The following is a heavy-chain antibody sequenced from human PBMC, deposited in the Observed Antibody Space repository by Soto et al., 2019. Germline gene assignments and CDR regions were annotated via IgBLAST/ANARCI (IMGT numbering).Heavy chain of an antibody. CDR2: IYSGCST. J-gene: IGHJ6*03. CDR1: GFTVSSNY. D-gene: IGHD3-3*02. V-gene: IGHV3-66*01. CDR3: ARPVQPLLDYYYYMDV. Sequence: EVQMVESGGGLVQPGGSLRLSCAPSGFTVSSNYMSWVRQAPGKGLEWVSVIYSGCSTYYADSVKGRFTISRDNSKNTLYLQMNSLRAEDTAVYYCARPVQPLLDYYYYMDVWGKGTTVTVSS.